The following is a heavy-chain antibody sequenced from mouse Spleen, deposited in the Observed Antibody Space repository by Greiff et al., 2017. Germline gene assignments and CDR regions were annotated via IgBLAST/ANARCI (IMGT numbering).Heavy chain of an antibody. Sequence: EVKLEESGPELVKPGASVKISCKASGYSFTDYNMNWVKQSNGKSLEWIGVINPNYGTTSYNQKFKGKATLTVDQSSSTAYMQLNSLTSEDSAVYYCARDYYGSRTETFAYWGQGTLVTVSA. CDR1: GYSFTDYN. CDR3: ARDYYGSRTETFAY. V-gene: IGHV1-39*01. D-gene: IGHD1-1*01. CDR2: INPNYGTT. J-gene: IGHJ3*01.